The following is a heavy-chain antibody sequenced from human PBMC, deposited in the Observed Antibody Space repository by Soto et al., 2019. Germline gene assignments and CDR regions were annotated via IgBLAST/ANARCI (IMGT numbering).Heavy chain of an antibody. CDR3: ARGSKHCSSTSCYYLNCDYYYMDV. D-gene: IGHD2-2*01. J-gene: IGHJ6*03. V-gene: IGHV4-34*01. CDR1: GGSFSGYY. Sequence: PSETLSLTCAVYGGSFSGYYWSWIRQPPGKGLEWIGEINHSGSTNYNPSLKSRVTISVDTSKNQFSLKLSSVTAADTTVYYCARGSKHCSSTSCYYLNCDYYYMDVWGKGTTVTVSS. CDR2: INHSGST.